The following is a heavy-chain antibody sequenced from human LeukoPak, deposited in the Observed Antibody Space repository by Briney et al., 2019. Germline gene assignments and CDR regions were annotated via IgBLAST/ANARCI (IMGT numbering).Heavy chain of an antibody. CDR1: GFTFSSYW. V-gene: IGHV3-74*01. D-gene: IGHD3-16*02. CDR2: INSDGSST. CDR3: ASTTGTIMITFGGVIVIHTLGY. Sequence: GGSLRLSCAASGFTFSSYWMHWVRQAPGKGLVWVSRINSDGSSTSYADSVKGRFTISRDNAKNTLYLQMNSLRAEDTAVYYCASTTGTIMITFGGVIVIHTLGYWGQGTLVTVPS. J-gene: IGHJ4*02.